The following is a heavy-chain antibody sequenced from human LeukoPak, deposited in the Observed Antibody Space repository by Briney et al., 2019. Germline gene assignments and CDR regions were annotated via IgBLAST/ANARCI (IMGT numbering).Heavy chain of an antibody. CDR3: AKDTYDSSGYYFS. Sequence: GGSLRLSCAASGFTVSSNYMSWVRQAPGKGLEWVSGISWNSGSIGYADSVKGRFTISRDNAKNSLYLQMNSLRAEDTALYYCAKDTYDSSGYYFSWGQGTLVTVSS. D-gene: IGHD3-22*01. CDR1: GFTVSSNY. V-gene: IGHV3-9*01. J-gene: IGHJ4*02. CDR2: ISWNSGSI.